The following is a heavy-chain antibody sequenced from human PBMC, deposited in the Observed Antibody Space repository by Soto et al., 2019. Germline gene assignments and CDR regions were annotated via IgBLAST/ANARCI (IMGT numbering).Heavy chain of an antibody. V-gene: IGHV3-23*03. CDR3: AKDLRPDGRYDLDY. CDR2: IVGDASSI. J-gene: IGHJ4*02. Sequence: GGSLRLSCASYGFTFRTYAMNWVRQAPGKGLEWVAVIVGDASSIDYADSVKGRFTISRDNSKNIMYLQMTSLKVEDTATYFCAKDLRPDGRYDLDYWGQGTQVTVSS. CDR1: GFTFRTYA. D-gene: IGHD2-15*01.